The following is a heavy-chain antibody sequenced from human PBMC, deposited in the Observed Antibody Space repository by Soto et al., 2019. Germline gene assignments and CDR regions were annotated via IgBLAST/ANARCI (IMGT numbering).Heavy chain of an antibody. CDR2: MNPNSGAT. J-gene: IGHJ6*02. Sequence: ASVKVSCKASGYTFIGYEMHWVRQAPGQGLEWMGWMNPNSGATRNAQKFQGRVTMTRDTSISTAYMELSSLTSDDTAVYYFGRSYRTGGLVATAPWGQGTTVTVSS. CDR3: GRSYRTGGLVATAP. D-gene: IGHD2-2*01. CDR1: GYTFIGYE. V-gene: IGHV1-2*02.